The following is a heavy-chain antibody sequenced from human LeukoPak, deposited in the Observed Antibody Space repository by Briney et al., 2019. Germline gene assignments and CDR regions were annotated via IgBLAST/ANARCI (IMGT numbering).Heavy chain of an antibody. CDR1: GGSIRSQF. J-gene: IGHJ2*01. CDR3: ARHHGSWTDWYFDL. CDR2: VYSSERV. D-gene: IGHD6-13*01. V-gene: IGHV4-4*09. Sequence: SETLSLTCTVSGGSIRSQFWSWIRQPPGKGLEWIVYVYSSERVDYNPSLKSRVTVSVDTFNNEFSLSLTSVTAAHTAVYYCARHHGSWTDWYFDLWGRGTLVIVSS.